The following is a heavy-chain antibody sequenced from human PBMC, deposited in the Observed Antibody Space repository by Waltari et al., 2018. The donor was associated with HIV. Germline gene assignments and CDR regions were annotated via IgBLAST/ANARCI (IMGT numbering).Heavy chain of an antibody. V-gene: IGHV3-23*01. D-gene: IGHD6-13*01. Sequence: VQLLESGGGLVQPGGSLRLSCAASAFTFTTYTMTWVRQAPGNGLEWFSAISGSGRATNYVDSVKGRFTISRDNAKNTLYLQMNSLRAEDTAVYYCAKSVSTFIYGMDVWGQETTVTVSS. J-gene: IGHJ6*02. CDR2: ISGSGRAT. CDR3: AKSVSTFIYGMDV. CDR1: AFTFTTYT.